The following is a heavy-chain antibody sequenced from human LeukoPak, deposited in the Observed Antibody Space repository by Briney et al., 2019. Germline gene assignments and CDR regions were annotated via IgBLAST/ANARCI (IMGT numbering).Heavy chain of an antibody. CDR2: ISGSGGST. J-gene: IGHJ4*02. Sequence: GGSLRLSCAASGFTFSSYAMSWVRQAPGKGLEWVSAISGSGGSTYYADSVKGRSTISRDNSKNTLYLQMNSLRAEDTAVYYCAKSDFWSGRSPFDYWGQGTLVTVSS. CDR3: AKSDFWSGRSPFDY. V-gene: IGHV3-23*01. D-gene: IGHD3-3*01. CDR1: GFTFSSYA.